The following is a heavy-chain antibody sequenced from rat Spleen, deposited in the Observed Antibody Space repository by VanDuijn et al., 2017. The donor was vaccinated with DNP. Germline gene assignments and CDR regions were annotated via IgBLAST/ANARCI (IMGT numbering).Heavy chain of an antibody. V-gene: IGHV5-7*01. Sequence: EVQLVESGGGLVQPGGSLKLSCAASGFTFSDYNMAWVRQTPKKGLEWVATISYDGSTTYYRDSVKGRFTISRDNAKSTLYVQMDSLRSEDTATYYCARQRVMYTTATGFAYWGQGTLVTVSS. CDR1: GFTFSDYN. D-gene: IGHD1-6*01. CDR3: ARQRVMYTTATGFAY. CDR2: ISYDGSTT. J-gene: IGHJ3*01.